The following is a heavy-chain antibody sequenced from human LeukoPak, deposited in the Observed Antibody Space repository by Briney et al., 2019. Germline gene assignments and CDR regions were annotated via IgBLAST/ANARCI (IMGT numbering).Heavy chain of an antibody. J-gene: IGHJ6*02. V-gene: IGHV1-69*04. CDR2: IIPILDIA. CDR1: GGTFSSYA. CDR3: ARVPRGRWLQIGPYYYYGMDV. Sequence: SVKVSCKASGGTFSSYAISWVRQAPGQGLEWMGRIIPILDIANYAQKFQGRVTITADKSTSTVYMELSSLRSEDTAVYYCARVPRGRWLQIGPYYYYGMDVWGQGTTVTVSS. D-gene: IGHD5-24*01.